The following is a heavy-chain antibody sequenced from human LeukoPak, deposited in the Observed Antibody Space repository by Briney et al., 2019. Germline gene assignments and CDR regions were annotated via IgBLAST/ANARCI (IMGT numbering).Heavy chain of an antibody. D-gene: IGHD3-10*01. V-gene: IGHV1-3*01. CDR3: ARGTHYGSGSYLYGMDV. Sequence: ASVKVSCKASGYTFTSYAMHWVRQAPGQRLEWMGWINAGNGNTKYSQKFQGRVTITRDTSASTAYMELSSLRSEDTAVYYCARGTHYGSGSYLYGMDVWGQGTTVTVSS. J-gene: IGHJ6*02. CDR1: GYTFTSYA. CDR2: INAGNGNT.